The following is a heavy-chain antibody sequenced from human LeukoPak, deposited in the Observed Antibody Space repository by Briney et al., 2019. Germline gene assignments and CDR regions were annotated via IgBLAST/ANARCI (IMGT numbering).Heavy chain of an antibody. J-gene: IGHJ5*02. CDR1: GYTFTGYY. Sequence: ASVKVSCKASGYTFTGYYMHWMRQPPGQGLEWMGCINTNSGGTNNAQQFKRRVTMTRDTTISSAYMQLSRLRCDDMAVYYCAREVVGPGIVVVAAAVGDWFDPWGQGTLVTVSS. V-gene: IGHV1-2*02. CDR3: AREVVGPGIVVVAAAVGDWFDP. CDR2: INTNSGGT. D-gene: IGHD2-2*01.